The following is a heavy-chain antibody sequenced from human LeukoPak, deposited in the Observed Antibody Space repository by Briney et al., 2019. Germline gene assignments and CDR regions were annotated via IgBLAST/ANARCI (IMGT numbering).Heavy chain of an antibody. J-gene: IGHJ6*02. CDR2: ISGSGGTT. D-gene: IGHD1-14*01. CDR1: GFTFNTYA. Sequence: GGSLRLSCAASGFTFNTYAMNWVRQAPGKGLEWVSVISGSGGTTYYADSVKGRFTISRDSSKNTLYLQMNSLRAEDTAVYYCAKVSGGGLYYDGMDVWGQGTTVTVSS. CDR3: AKVSGGGLYYDGMDV. V-gene: IGHV3-23*01.